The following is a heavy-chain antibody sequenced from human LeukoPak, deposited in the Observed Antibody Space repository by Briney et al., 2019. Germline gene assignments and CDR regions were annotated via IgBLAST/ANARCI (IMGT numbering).Heavy chain of an antibody. Sequence: ASVKVSCKASGYTFTSYGISWVRQAPGQGLEWMGWISAYNGNTNYAQKLQGRVTMTTDTSTSTAYMELRSPRSDDTAVYYCARGRDTYYDILTGYYFALDAFDIWGQGTMVTVSS. CDR2: ISAYNGNT. CDR1: GYTFTSYG. CDR3: ARGRDTYYDILTGYYFALDAFDI. D-gene: IGHD3-9*01. V-gene: IGHV1-18*01. J-gene: IGHJ3*02.